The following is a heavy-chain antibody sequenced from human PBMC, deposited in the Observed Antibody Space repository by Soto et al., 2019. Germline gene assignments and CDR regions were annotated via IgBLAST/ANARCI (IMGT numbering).Heavy chain of an antibody. D-gene: IGHD5-12*01. Sequence: SLRLSCAASGFNFNDYAMHWVPQIAGKGLEGVSGFSGGSVRKGYADSVKGRFTIPRDNAKNSLYLEMNSLRPGETARFFCVKDHDEDFGYTLDYFNYWGQGTLVTVSS. CDR3: VKDHDEDFGYTLDYFNY. J-gene: IGHJ4*02. CDR2: FSGGSVRK. V-gene: IGHV3-9*01. CDR1: GFNFNDYA.